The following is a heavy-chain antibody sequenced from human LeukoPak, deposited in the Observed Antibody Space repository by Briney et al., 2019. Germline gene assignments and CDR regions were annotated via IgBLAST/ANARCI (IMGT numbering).Heavy chain of an antibody. V-gene: IGHV3-30*02. D-gene: IGHD2-2*01. J-gene: IGHJ3*02. CDR2: IRYDGSYK. CDR1: GFTFSSYG. Sequence: PGGSLRLSCAASGFTFSSYGMHWVRQAPGKGLEWVAFIRYDGSYKYYADSVKGRFTISRDNSKNTLYLQMNSLKTEDTAVYYCTTDPIVVPAAIGAFDIWGQGTMVTVSS. CDR3: TTDPIVVPAAIGAFDI.